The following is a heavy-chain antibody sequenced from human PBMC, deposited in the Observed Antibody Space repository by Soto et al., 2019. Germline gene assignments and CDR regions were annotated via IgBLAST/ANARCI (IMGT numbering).Heavy chain of an antibody. CDR1: GFSLSTSGMC. V-gene: IGHV2-70*11. D-gene: IGHD5-12*01. CDR2: IDWDDDK. CDR3: ARTPPGSGYLKVLDY. J-gene: IGHJ4*02. Sequence: SGPTLVNPTQTLTLTCTFSGFSLSTSGMCVSWIRQPPGKALEWLARIDWDDDKYYSTSLKTRLTISKDTSKNQVVLTMTNMDPVDTATYYCARTPPGSGYLKVLDYWGQGTLVTVSS.